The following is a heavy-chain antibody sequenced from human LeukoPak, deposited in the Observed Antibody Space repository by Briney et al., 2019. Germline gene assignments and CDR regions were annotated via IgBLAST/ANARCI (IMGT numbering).Heavy chain of an antibody. J-gene: IGHJ4*02. V-gene: IGHV4-31*03. CDR2: IYYSGST. CDR3: AGGAFYDILTGYYFTLFDY. Sequence: SETLSLTCTVSGGSISSGGYYWSWIRQHPGKGLEWIGYIYYSGSTYYNPSLKSRVTISVDTSKNQFSLKLSSVTAADTAVYYCAGGAFYDILTGYYFTLFDYWGQGTLVTVSS. D-gene: IGHD3-9*01. CDR1: GGSISSGGYY.